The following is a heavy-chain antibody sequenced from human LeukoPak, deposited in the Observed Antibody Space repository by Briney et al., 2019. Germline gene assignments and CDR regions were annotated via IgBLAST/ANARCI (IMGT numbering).Heavy chain of an antibody. Sequence: ASVKVSCKASGYTFTDFGISWVRQAPGQGLEWMGWINTYKGNTNYAQKFQGRFTMTIDTSTRTAYTVLRSLRSDDTAIYYCVRDQRVGVTAFYRPFDPWGQGTSVTVSS. CDR2: INTYKGNT. J-gene: IGHJ5*02. V-gene: IGHV1-18*01. CDR3: VRDQRVGVTAFYRPFDP. D-gene: IGHD2-21*02. CDR1: GYTFTDFG.